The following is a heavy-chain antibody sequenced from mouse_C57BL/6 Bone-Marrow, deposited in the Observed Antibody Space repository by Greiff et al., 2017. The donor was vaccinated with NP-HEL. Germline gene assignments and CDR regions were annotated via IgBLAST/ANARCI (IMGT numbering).Heavy chain of an antibody. J-gene: IGHJ3*01. CDR2: ILPSIGRT. CDR1: DSEVFPIAY. D-gene: IGHD2-4*01. CDR3: ARGGDYGPWFAY. V-gene: IGHV15-2*01. Sequence: QVQLQQSGSELRSPGSSVKLSCKDFDSEVFPIAYMSWVRQKPGHGFEWIGGILPSIGRTIYGEKFEDKATLDADTLSNTAYLELNSLTSEDSAIHYWARGGDYGPWFAYWGQGTLVTVSA.